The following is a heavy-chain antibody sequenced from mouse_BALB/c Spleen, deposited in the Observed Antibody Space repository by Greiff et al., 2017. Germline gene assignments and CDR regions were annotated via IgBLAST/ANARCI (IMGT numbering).Heavy chain of an antibody. V-gene: IGHV5-9-3*01. CDR3: ALTDY. CDR1: GFTFSSYA. J-gene: IGHJ4*01. Sequence: EVKLVESGGGLVKPGGSLKLSCAASGFTFSSYAMSWVRQTPEKRLEWVATISSGGSYTYYPDSVKGRFTISRDNAKNTLYLQMSSLRSEDTAMYYCALTDYWGQGTSVTVSS. CDR2: ISSGGSYT.